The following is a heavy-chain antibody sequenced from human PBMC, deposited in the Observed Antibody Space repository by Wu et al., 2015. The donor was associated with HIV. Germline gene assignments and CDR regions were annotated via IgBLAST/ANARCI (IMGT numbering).Heavy chain of an antibody. D-gene: IGHD2-15*01. CDR2: IIPIFGTT. CDR3: ARNVVGSIGGGYTYYGMDV. Sequence: QIQLVQSGAEVKKPGASVKVSCKASGYSFSTYAVSWVRQAPGQGLEWMGRIIPIFGTTDYAQSFQGRLTITAGESTNTVYMELSSLRPDDTAVYYCARNVVGSIGGGYTYYGMDVWGQGTTVTVSS. J-gene: IGHJ6*02. CDR1: GYSFSTYA. V-gene: IGHV1-69*13.